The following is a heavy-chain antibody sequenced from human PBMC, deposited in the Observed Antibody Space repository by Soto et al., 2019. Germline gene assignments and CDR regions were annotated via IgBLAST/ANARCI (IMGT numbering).Heavy chain of an antibody. J-gene: IGHJ4*02. D-gene: IGHD3-9*01. CDR3: ARLNYDILRAFAY. CDR1: GGPFSGYY. CDR2: INHSGST. V-gene: IGHV4-34*01. Sequence: SETLSLTCAVYGGPFSGYYWSWIRQPPGKGLEWIGEINHSGSTKYNPSLKSRVTISADTSKNQFSLKLSSLTAADTAVYYCARLNYDILRAFAYWGQGTLVTVSS.